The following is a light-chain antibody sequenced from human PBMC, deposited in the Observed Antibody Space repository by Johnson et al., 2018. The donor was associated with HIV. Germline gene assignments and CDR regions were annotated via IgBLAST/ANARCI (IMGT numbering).Light chain of an antibody. V-gene: IGLV1-51*02. Sequence: QSVLTQPPSVSAAPGQKVTISCSGSSSNSGNNYVSWYQQLPGTAPKLLIYENNKRPSGIPDRFSGSKSGTSATLDITGLQTGDEADYYCGTWDNSLSAHFVCGSGTKITVL. J-gene: IGLJ1*01. CDR2: ENN. CDR3: GTWDNSLSAHFV. CDR1: SSNSGNNY.